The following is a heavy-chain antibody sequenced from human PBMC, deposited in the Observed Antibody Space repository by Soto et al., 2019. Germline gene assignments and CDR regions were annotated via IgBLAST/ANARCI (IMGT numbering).Heavy chain of an antibody. D-gene: IGHD3-9*01. J-gene: IGHJ4*02. V-gene: IGHV1-18*01. Sequence: ASVKVSCKASGYTFTSYGISWVRQAPGQGLEWMGWISAYNGNTNYAQKLQGRVTMTTDTSTSTAYMELRSLRSDDTAVYYCARADFDWLLSAFGYWGQGTLVTVSS. CDR2: ISAYNGNT. CDR3: ARADFDWLLSAFGY. CDR1: GYTFTSYG.